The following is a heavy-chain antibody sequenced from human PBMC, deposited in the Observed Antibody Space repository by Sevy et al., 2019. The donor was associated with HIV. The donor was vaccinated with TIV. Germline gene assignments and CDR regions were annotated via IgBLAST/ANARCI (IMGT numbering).Heavy chain of an antibody. CDR2: IIPIFGTA. CDR3: AMASGSGYAPWGFDY. V-gene: IGHV1-69*13. D-gene: IGHD5-12*01. CDR1: GGTFSSYA. Sequence: ASVKVACKASGGTFSSYAISWVRQAPGQGLEWMGGIIPIFGTANYAQKVQGRVTITADESTSTAYMELSSRRAEETAVYYCAMASGSGYAPWGFDYWGQGTLVTVSS. J-gene: IGHJ4*02.